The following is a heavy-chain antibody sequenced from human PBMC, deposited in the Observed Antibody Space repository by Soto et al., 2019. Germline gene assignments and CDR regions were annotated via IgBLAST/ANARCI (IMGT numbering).Heavy chain of an antibody. CDR3: ASDHPHTVVVTAGYGMHV. CDR2: ISSSSSTI. J-gene: IGHJ6*02. D-gene: IGHD2-21*02. V-gene: IGHV3-48*02. Sequence: GVSLGPLSVATGLTFSIYRMNGVRHAPGKGVEWVSYISSSSSTIYYADSVKGRFTISRDNAKNSLYLQMNSLRDEDTAVYYCASDHPHTVVVTAGYGMHVWGQGSMVTAS. CDR1: GLTFSIYR.